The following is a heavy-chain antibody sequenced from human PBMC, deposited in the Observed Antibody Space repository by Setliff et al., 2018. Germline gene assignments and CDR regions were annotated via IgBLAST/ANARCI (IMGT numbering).Heavy chain of an antibody. J-gene: IGHJ4*02. V-gene: IGHV1-69*05. CDR2: IIPIFGTA. Sequence: SVKVSCKASGYIFSDHYMHWVRQAPGKGLEWMGWIIPIFGTANYAQKFQGRVTITTDESTSTAYMELSSLRSEDTAVYYCARSTGYSSRFDYWGQGTLVTVSS. CDR3: ARSTGYSSRFDY. CDR1: GYIFSDHY. D-gene: IGHD6-13*01.